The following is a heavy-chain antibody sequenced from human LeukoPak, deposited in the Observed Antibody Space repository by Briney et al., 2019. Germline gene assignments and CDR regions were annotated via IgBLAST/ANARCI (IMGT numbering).Heavy chain of an antibody. CDR2: ISGDGVST. Sequence: GGSLRLSCVASGLPISDFAMHWVRQAPGQGLEWVSLISGDGVSTFFADSVKGRFSISRDNSKNSLFLEMSSLRTEDTAMYYCARESGKFDYWGQGTLVAVSS. CDR3: ARESGKFDY. V-gene: IGHV3-43*02. J-gene: IGHJ4*02. CDR1: GLPISDFA.